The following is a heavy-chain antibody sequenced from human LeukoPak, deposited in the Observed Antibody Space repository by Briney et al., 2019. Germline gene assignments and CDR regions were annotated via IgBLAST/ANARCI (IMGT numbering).Heavy chain of an antibody. Sequence: HPGGSLRLSCAASGFTFSSYAMSWVRQAPGKGLEWVSAISGSGGSTYYADSVKGRFTISRDNSKNTLYLQMNSLRAEDTAVYYCAKAGYGSGSYYIIIALRFDYWGQGTLVTVSS. D-gene: IGHD3-10*01. CDR3: AKAGYGSGSYYIIIALRFDY. V-gene: IGHV3-23*01. CDR2: ISGSGGST. CDR1: GFTFSSYA. J-gene: IGHJ4*02.